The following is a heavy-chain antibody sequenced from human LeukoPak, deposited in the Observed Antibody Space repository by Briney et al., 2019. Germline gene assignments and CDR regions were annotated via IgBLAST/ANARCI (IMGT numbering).Heavy chain of an antibody. Sequence: GGSLGLSCAASGFTFSSYAMHWVRQAPGKGLEWVAVISYDGSNKYYADSVKGRFTISRDNSKNTLYLQMNSLRAEDTAVYYCARDARYGSFDYWGQGTLVTVSS. V-gene: IGHV3-30-3*01. CDR3: ARDARYGSFDY. CDR1: GFTFSSYA. CDR2: ISYDGSNK. D-gene: IGHD1-1*01. J-gene: IGHJ4*02.